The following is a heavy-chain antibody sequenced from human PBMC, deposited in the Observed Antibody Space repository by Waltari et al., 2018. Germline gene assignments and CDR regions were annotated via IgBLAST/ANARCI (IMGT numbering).Heavy chain of an antibody. V-gene: IGHV7-4-1*02. CDR2: IITSTGNP. CDR3: TREVVPAATIVVNWFDP. CDR1: GYIFTSYA. J-gene: IGHJ5*02. Sequence: QVQLVQSGSELKKPGASVKISCMASGYIFTSYAINWVRQAPGQGLELMGWIITSTGNPTYVEGCTGRFVFSLDTAVSTAYLEINNLKAEDTAVYYCTREVVPAATIVVNWFDPWGQGTLVTVSS. D-gene: IGHD2-2*01.